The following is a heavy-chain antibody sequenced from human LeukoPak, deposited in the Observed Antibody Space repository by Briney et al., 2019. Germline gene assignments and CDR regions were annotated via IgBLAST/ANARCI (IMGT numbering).Heavy chain of an antibody. D-gene: IGHD3-10*01. CDR1: GFTFSTYA. CDR2: ISSSSSYI. V-gene: IGHV3-21*01. J-gene: IGHJ4*02. CDR3: ARDGYYYGSGSYYNTPVDY. Sequence: PGGSLRLSCAASGFTFSTYAMTWVRQAPGKGLEWVSSISSSSSYIYYADSVKGRFTISRDNAKNSLYLQMNSLRAEDTAVYYCARDGYYYGSGSYYNTPVDYWGQGTLVTVSS.